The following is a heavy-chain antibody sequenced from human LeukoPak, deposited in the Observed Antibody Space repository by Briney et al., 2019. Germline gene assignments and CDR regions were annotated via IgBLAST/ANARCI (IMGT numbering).Heavy chain of an antibody. CDR2: IIPIFGTA. Sequence: GASVKVSCKASGGTFSSYAISWVRQAPGQGLEWMGRIIPIFGTANYAQKFQGRVTITTDESTSTAYMELSRLSSDDTTVYYCARGPYGGNSRYYDYWGQGTLVTVSS. CDR1: GGTFSSYA. V-gene: IGHV1-69*05. J-gene: IGHJ4*02. D-gene: IGHD4-23*01. CDR3: ARGPYGGNSRYYDY.